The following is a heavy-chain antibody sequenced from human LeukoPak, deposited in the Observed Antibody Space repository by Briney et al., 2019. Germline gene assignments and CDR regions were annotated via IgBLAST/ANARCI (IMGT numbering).Heavy chain of an antibody. CDR2: IKHSGST. CDR3: ARGRGRFLAV. Sequence: PSETLSLTCAVYGGSFSGYYWSWIRQPPGKGLEWIGEIKHSGSTNYNPSLKSRVTISVDTSKTQFSLKLSSATAADTAVYYCARGRGRFLAVWGKGTTVTVSS. V-gene: IGHV4-34*01. CDR1: GGSFSGYY. D-gene: IGHD3-3*01. J-gene: IGHJ6*04.